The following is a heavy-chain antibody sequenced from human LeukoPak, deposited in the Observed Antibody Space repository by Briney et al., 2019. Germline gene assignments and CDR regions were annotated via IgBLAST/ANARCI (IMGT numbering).Heavy chain of an antibody. Sequence: SQTLSLTCAISGDSVSGSPAVWNWIRQSPPRGLEWLGRAYYRSKWYIDYAVSVKGRIPITPDTSKNQFSLQLNSVTPEDTAVYYCARGAVRGGTNFDYWGQGTLVTVSS. V-gene: IGHV6-1*01. CDR1: GDSVSGSPAV. J-gene: IGHJ4*02. D-gene: IGHD3-10*01. CDR2: AYYRSKWYI. CDR3: ARGAVRGGTNFDY.